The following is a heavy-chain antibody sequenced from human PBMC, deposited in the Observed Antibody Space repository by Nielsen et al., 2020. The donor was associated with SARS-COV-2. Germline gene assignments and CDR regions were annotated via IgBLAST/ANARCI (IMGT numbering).Heavy chain of an antibody. CDR3: ARERDFWSGYKAFEI. CDR2: IYYSGST. D-gene: IGHD3-3*01. J-gene: IGHJ3*02. V-gene: IGHV4-59*01. Sequence: SETLSLTCSVSGDSFSIYYWNWIRQPPGKGLEWIGYIYYSGSTNYNPSLESRVTISIDTSKHQFSLRLSSVTAADTAIYYCARERDFWSGYKAFEIWCQGTVVTVSS. CDR1: GDSFSIYY.